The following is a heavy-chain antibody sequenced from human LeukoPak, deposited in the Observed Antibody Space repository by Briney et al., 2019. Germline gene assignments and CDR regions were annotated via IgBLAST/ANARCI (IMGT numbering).Heavy chain of an antibody. V-gene: IGHV4-34*01. CDR3: ARQLYSYGPYFDY. Sequence: SETLSLTCAVYGGSFSGYYWSWIRQPPGKGLEWIGSIYYSGSTYYNPSLKSRVTISVDTSKNQFSLKLSSVTAADTAVYYCARQLYSYGPYFDYWGQGTLVTVSS. J-gene: IGHJ4*02. CDR2: IYYSGST. D-gene: IGHD5-18*01. CDR1: GGSFSGYY.